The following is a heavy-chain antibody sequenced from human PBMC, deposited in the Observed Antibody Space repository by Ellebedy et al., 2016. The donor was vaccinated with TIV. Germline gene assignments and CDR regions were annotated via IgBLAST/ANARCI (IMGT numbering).Heavy chain of an antibody. CDR3: ARAPKPVNQLLWTYFDY. J-gene: IGHJ4*02. CDR1: GYTFTGYY. CDR2: INPNNGGT. D-gene: IGHD2-2*01. Sequence: AASVKVSCKASGYTFTGYYIHWVRQAPGQGLEWMGWINPNNGGTNYAQKFQGWVTMTRDTSISTAYMELSRLRSDDTAVYYCARAPKPVNQLLWTYFDYWGQGTLVTVSS. V-gene: IGHV1-2*04.